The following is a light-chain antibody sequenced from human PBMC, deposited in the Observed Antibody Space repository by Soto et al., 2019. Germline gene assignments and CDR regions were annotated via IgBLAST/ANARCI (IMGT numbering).Light chain of an antibody. CDR1: HSVGST. CDR3: QQYGSSPIT. Sequence: ETVMTQYPATLSVSPGERSTLSCRASHSVGSTLAWYQQKPGQAPRLLIYGISTRATDITARFSGSGSGTDFTLTISRLEPEDFAVYYCQQYGSSPITFGQGTRLEIK. J-gene: IGKJ5*01. V-gene: IGKV3-15*01. CDR2: GIS.